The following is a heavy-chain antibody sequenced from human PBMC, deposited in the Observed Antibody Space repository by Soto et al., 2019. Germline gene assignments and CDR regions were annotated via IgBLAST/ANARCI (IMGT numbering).Heavy chain of an antibody. CDR3: ARRGVVGATYRDY. J-gene: IGHJ4*02. Sequence: QLQLQESGPGLVKPSETLSLTCTVSGGSISSSSYYWGWIRQPPGKGLEWIGSIYYSGSTYYNPSLTSRVTISVDTAKNQCSLKLSSVTAADTAVYYCARRGVVGATYRDYGGQGTLVTVSS. V-gene: IGHV4-39*01. CDR1: GGSISSSSYY. D-gene: IGHD1-26*01. CDR2: IYYSGST.